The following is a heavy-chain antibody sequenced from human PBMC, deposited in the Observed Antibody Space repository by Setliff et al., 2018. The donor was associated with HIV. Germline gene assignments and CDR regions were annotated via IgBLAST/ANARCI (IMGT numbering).Heavy chain of an antibody. CDR1: GFTFSNSW. D-gene: IGHD2-15*01. CDR2: INTDGSSA. CDR3: ARDHLPKQISAFDY. V-gene: IGHV3-74*03. Sequence: PGGSLRLSCAASGFTFSNSWMHWVRQAPGKGLVWVSRINTDGSSATYADSVKGRFTISRDNAKNSLYLQRHGLVAEDTAAYYCARDHLPKQISAFDYWGQGILVTVSS. J-gene: IGHJ4*02.